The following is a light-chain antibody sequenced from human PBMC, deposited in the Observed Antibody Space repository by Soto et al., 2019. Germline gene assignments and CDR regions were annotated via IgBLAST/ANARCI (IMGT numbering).Light chain of an antibody. V-gene: IGLV2-8*01. J-gene: IGLJ1*01. CDR2: EVS. CDR3: TSYAISNIYFIV. Sequence: QPVLTQPASASGSPGQSVIVSWTGDSSEVWCYYYVSWYQQHPGKAPKLMIYEVSNRPSGVPARFSGSKSGNTASLTVSGLQAVDEADYYCTSYAISNIYFIVFGTVTNVTVL. CDR1: SSEVWCYYY.